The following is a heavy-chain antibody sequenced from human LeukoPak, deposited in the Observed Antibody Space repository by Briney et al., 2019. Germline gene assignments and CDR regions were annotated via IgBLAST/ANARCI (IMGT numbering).Heavy chain of an antibody. CDR2: IYYSGST. CDR1: GGSISSSSYY. D-gene: IGHD6-13*01. Sequence: PSETLSLTRTVSGGSISSSSYYWGWIRQPPGKGLEWVGSIYYSGSTYYNPSLKSRVTISVDTSKNQFSLKLSSVTAADTAVYYCARDVGSWSVFDIWGQGTMVTVSS. V-gene: IGHV4-39*07. CDR3: ARDVGSWSVFDI. J-gene: IGHJ3*02.